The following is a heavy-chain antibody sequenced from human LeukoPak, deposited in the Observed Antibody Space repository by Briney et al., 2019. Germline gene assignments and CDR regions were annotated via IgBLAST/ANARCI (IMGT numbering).Heavy chain of an antibody. CDR1: GYTFTSYD. CDR2: MNPNSGNT. Sequence: EASVKVSCKASGYTFTSYDINWVRQATGQGLEWMGWMNPNSGNTGYAQKFQARVTMTRNTSISTAYMELSSLRSEDTAVYYCARSCSGGSCYSSHMDVWGKGTTVTISS. J-gene: IGHJ6*03. CDR3: ARSCSGGSCYSSHMDV. V-gene: IGHV1-8*01. D-gene: IGHD2-15*01.